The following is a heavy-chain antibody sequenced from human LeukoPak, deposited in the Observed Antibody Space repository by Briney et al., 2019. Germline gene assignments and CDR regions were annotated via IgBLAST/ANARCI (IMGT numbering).Heavy chain of an antibody. CDR1: GLSLNSYA. CDR3: AKGRGSYCSGGSCYLLDY. D-gene: IGHD2-15*01. CDR2: ISGSGGST. J-gene: IGHJ4*02. Sequence: GGSLRLSCTASGLSLNSYAISWVRQAPGKGLEWVSAISGSGGSTYYADSVKGRFTISRDNSKNTLYLQMNSLRAEDTAVYYCAKGRGSYCSGGSCYLLDYWGRGTLVTVSS. V-gene: IGHV3-23*01.